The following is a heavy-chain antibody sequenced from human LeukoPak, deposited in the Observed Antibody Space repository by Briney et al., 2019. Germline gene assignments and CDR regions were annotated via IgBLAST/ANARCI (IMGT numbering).Heavy chain of an antibody. CDR1: GGSFSGYY. Sequence: SETLSLTCAVYGGSFSGYYWSWIRQPPGKGLEWIGEINHSGSTNYNPSLKSRVTISVDTSKNQFSLKLSSVTAADTAVYYCARSIAARPVWFDPWGQGTLVTVSS. CDR3: ARSIAARPVWFDP. V-gene: IGHV4-34*01. D-gene: IGHD6-6*01. CDR2: INHSGST. J-gene: IGHJ5*02.